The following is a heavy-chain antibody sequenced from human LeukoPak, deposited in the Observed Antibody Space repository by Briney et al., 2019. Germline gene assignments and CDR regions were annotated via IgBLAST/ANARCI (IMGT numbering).Heavy chain of an antibody. CDR3: VVTYGSGSYEGSFDY. J-gene: IGHJ4*02. D-gene: IGHD3-10*01. CDR2: IYYSGST. V-gene: IGHV4-59*12. Sequence: PSETLSLTCTVSGGSISSYYWSWIRQPPGKGLEWIGYIYYSGSTNYNPSLKSRVTMSVDTSKNQFSLKLTSVTAADTAVYYCVVTYGSGSYEGSFDYWGQGTLVTVSS. CDR1: GGSISSYY.